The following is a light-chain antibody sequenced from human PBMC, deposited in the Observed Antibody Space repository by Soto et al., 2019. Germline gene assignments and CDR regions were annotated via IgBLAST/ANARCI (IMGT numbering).Light chain of an antibody. V-gene: IGKV1-27*01. CDR1: QGISNY. Sequence: DIQMTQSPPSLSASVGDRVTITCRASQGISNYLAWYQQKPGELPKLVIYAASILQTGVPSRFSGSGSGTDFSLTISSLEPEDFAVYYCQQRSNWLTFGGGTKVDIK. CDR2: AAS. J-gene: IGKJ4*01. CDR3: QQRSNWLT.